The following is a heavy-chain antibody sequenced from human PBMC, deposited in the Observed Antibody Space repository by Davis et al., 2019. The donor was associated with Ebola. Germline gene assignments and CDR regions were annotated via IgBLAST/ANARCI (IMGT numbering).Heavy chain of an antibody. J-gene: IGHJ4*02. CDR1: GYTFTSHA. V-gene: IGHV1-3*01. Sequence: ASVKVSCKASGYTFTSHAIQWVRQAPGQRLEWMGWINAGIGNTKYSQKFQGRVTFTRDTSATTVYMELSSLRSEDTAVYYCARSYYYDTNGDYFDYWGQGTLVTVSS. CDR2: INAGIGNT. CDR3: ARSYYYDTNGDYFDY. D-gene: IGHD3-22*01.